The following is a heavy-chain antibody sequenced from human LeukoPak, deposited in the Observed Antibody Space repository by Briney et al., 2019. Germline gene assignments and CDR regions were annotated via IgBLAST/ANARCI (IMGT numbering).Heavy chain of an antibody. V-gene: IGHV4-4*02. J-gene: IGHJ4*02. D-gene: IGHD1-1*01. CDR1: GGSITTTNW. Sequence: PSGTLSLTCGVSGGSITTTNWWSWVRQPPGQGLEWIGEISLTGLTNYNPSLNSRVTMSLDQPKNQLSLKMSSVTAADTAVYYCTITTGTTLGLMDYWGQGTLVTVSS. CDR3: TITTGTTLGLMDY. CDR2: ISLTGLT.